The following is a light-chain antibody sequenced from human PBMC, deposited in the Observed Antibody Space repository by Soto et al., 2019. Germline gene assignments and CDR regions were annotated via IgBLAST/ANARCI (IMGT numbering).Light chain of an antibody. CDR2: GTY. J-gene: IGKJ4*01. Sequence: EIVLTQSPGIVALSPGERATLSCRASQSVRSSYLAWYQQKFGQAPRLLIYGTYIRAAGIPDRFSGSESVTDFTLTISRLEPEDFALYYCQQYGNSITFGGGTKVEIK. CDR3: QQYGNSIT. V-gene: IGKV3-20*01. CDR1: QSVRSSY.